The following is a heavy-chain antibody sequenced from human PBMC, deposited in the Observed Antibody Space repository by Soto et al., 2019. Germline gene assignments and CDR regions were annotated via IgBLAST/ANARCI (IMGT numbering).Heavy chain of an antibody. D-gene: IGHD5-12*01. CDR2: ISGSGGST. Sequence: GGSLRLSCAASGFTFSSYAMSWVRQAPGKGLEWVSAISGSGGSTYYADSVKGRLTISRDNSKNTLYLQMNSLRAEDTAVYYCAKDVEMATIENWFDPWGQGTLVTVSS. V-gene: IGHV3-23*01. CDR1: GFTFSSYA. CDR3: AKDVEMATIENWFDP. J-gene: IGHJ5*02.